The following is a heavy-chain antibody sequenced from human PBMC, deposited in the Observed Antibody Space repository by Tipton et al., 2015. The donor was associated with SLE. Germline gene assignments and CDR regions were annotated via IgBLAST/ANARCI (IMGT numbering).Heavy chain of an antibody. J-gene: IGHJ3*02. CDR1: GFAFSNYA. Sequence: SLRLSCAASGFAFSNYAMNWVRQAPGKGLEWISYITIGGSTIYYTDSAKGRFTISRDNAKNSLYLQMNSLTAEDTAIYYCARAARGSSASGCDIWGQWSMDTVSS. CDR2: ITIGGSTI. D-gene: IGHD6-6*01. CDR3: ARAARGSSASGCDI. V-gene: IGHV3-48*03.